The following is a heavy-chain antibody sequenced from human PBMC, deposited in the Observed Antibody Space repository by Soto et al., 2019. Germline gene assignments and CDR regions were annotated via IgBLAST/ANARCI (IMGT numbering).Heavy chain of an antibody. CDR2: INPNSGGT. V-gene: IGHV1-2*04. CDR3: ARESGSHYYYYGMDV. Sequence: VKVSCKASGYTFTGYYMHWVRQAPGQGLEWMGWINPNSGGTSYAQKFQGWVTMTRDTSISTAYMELSRLRSDDTAVYYCARESGSHYYYYGMDVWGQGTTVTVSS. D-gene: IGHD1-26*01. J-gene: IGHJ6*02. CDR1: GYTFTGYY.